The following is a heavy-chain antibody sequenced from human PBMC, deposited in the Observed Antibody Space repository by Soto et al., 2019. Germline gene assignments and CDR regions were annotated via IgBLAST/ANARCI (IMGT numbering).Heavy chain of an antibody. CDR3: ARDRKWSKWFEGNNSFYP. Sequence: QVQLQESGPGLVKPSQTLSLTCSVSGGSISSGGYYWSWIRQHPGKGLDWMGYIYYSGNTYYNPSLKSRVTISVDTSKNPFSLKLSSVTAADTAVYYCARDRKWSKWFEGNNSFYPWGQGTLVTVSS. CDR1: GGSISSGGYY. D-gene: IGHD3-10*01. J-gene: IGHJ5*02. CDR2: IYYSGNT. V-gene: IGHV4-31*03.